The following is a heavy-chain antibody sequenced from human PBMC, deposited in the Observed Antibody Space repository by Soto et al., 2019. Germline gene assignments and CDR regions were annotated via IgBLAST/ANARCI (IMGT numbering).Heavy chain of an antibody. J-gene: IGHJ6*02. CDR1: GSSISSGYY. CDR3: ARDLKLRYFDWLLVSPDYGMDV. CDR2: IYHSGST. V-gene: IGHV4-38-2*02. D-gene: IGHD3-9*01. Sequence: SETLSLTCAVSGSSISSGYYWGWIRQPPGKGLEWIGSIYHSGSTYYNPSLKSRVTISVDTSKNQFSLKLSSVTAADTAVYYCARDLKLRYFDWLLVSPDYGMDVWGQGTTVTVS.